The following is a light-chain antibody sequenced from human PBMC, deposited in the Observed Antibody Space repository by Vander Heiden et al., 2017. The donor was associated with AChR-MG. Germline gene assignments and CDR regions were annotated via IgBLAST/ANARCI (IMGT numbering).Light chain of an antibody. Sequence: SHVLTQPPSVSVAPGQTATITCGGNNIGSKTVNWYQVKPGQAPVLVVYDDSDRPSGIPERISGSNSGNTATLTISRVEAGDEAEYYCQVWDSSSDLVIFGGGTKLTVL. CDR3: QVWDSSSDLVI. CDR2: DDS. J-gene: IGLJ2*01. V-gene: IGLV3-21*02. CDR1: NIGSKT.